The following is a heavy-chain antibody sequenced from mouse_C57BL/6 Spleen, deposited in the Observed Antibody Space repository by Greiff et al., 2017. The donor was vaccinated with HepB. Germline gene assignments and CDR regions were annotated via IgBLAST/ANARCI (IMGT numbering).Heavy chain of an antibody. J-gene: IGHJ2*01. CDR2: ISYDGSN. V-gene: IGHV3-6*01. CDR1: GYSITSGYY. D-gene: IGHD1-1*01. CDR3: ARAHYGSSRGDY. Sequence: EVKLVESGPGLVKPSQSLSLTCSVTGYSITSGYYWNLIRQFPGNKLECMGYISYDGSNNYNPSLKNQISITRDTSKTPFYLKLNSVTTEDAATYYCARAHYGSSRGDYWGQGTTLTVAS.